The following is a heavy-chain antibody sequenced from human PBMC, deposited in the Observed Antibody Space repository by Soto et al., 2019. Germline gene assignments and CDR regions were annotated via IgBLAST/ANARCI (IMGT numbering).Heavy chain of an antibody. V-gene: IGHV3-7*01. Sequence: EVQLVESGGGSVQPGGSLRLACVGSGFLSSGVWMAWVRQAPGRGLECGAKMNEEGRFKSYVDSVTGRFSISRDNAKNSVYLQMSSLRAEDTAMYYCTSNSRWGRGTLVTVSS. J-gene: IGHJ2*01. CDR3: TSNSR. CDR2: MNEEGRFK. CDR1: GFLSSGVW. D-gene: IGHD1-1*01.